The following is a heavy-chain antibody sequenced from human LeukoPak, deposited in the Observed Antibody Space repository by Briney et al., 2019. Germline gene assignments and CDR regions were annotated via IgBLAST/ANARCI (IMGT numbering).Heavy chain of an antibody. V-gene: IGHV3-21*01. D-gene: IGHD3-10*01. CDR3: ARDDTSAHFFDY. Sequence: PGGSLRLSCAASGFTFKIYSMNWLRQAPGKGLEWVSSISTSSSHMYYADSVKGRFTISRDNAKNSLYLQMNTLRAEDTAVYYCARDDTSAHFFDYWGQGTLVTVSS. CDR1: GFTFKIYS. J-gene: IGHJ4*02. CDR2: ISTSSSHM.